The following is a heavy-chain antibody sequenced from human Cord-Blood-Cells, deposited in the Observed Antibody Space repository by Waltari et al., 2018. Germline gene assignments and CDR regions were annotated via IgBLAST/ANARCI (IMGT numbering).Heavy chain of an antibody. D-gene: IGHD3-3*01. CDR1: GGTFISSA. CDR2: IIPIFGTA. J-gene: IGHJ5*02. V-gene: IGHV1-69*01. CDR3: ARGRYYDFWSGYDYNWFDP. Sequence: QVQLVQSGAAVKKPGSSVKVSCKASGGTFISSAIRWVRQAPGKGLEWMGGIIPIFGTANYAQKFQGRVTITADESTSTAYMELSSLRSEDTAVYYCARGRYYDFWSGYDYNWFDPWGQGTLVTVSS.